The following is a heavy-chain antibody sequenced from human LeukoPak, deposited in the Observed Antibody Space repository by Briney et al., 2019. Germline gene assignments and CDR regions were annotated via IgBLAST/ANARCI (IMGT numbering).Heavy chain of an antibody. CDR1: GFSLSTSGMC. V-gene: IGHV2-70*01. CDR2: IDWDDDK. Sequence: ESGPALVKPTQTLTLTCTFSGFSLSTSGMCGSWIRQPPGKALEWLALIDWDDDKYYSTSLKTRLTISKDTSKNQVVLTMTNMDPVDTATYYCARATDIVATYGMDVWGKGTTVTVSS. CDR3: ARATDIVATYGMDV. J-gene: IGHJ6*04. D-gene: IGHD5-12*01.